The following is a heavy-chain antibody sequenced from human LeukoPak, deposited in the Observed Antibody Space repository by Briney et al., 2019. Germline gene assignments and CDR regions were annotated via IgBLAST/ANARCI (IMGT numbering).Heavy chain of an antibody. CDR2: ISRDGSST. J-gene: IGHJ4*02. Sequence: HPGGSLRLSCAASGFTFDDFAMHWVRQGPGKWLEWVSLISRDGSSTYYADSVKGRFTISRDNSKNSLYLQMNSLRAEDTAFYYCAGGLSSANYWGQGSLVTVS. D-gene: IGHD6-25*01. V-gene: IGHV3-43D*03. CDR1: GFTFDDFA. CDR3: AGGLSSANY.